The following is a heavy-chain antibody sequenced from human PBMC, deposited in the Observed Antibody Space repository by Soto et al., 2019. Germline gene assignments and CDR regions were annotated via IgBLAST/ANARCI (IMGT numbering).Heavy chain of an antibody. J-gene: IGHJ5*02. CDR3: AREPAAGDWFDP. CDR1: GYTFTSYG. V-gene: IGHV1-18*01. CDR2: INTYNGNT. Sequence: QVQLVQSGAEVKKPGASVKVSCKASGYTFTSYGITWVRQAPGQGLEWMGWINTYNGNTNYAQKLQGRDTMTTDTSTSTAYMELRSLRSDVTAVYYCAREPAAGDWFDPWGQGTLVTVSS. D-gene: IGHD6-13*01.